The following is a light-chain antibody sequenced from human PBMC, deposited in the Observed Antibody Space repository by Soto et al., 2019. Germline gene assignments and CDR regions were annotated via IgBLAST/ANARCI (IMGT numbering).Light chain of an antibody. J-gene: IGKJ5*01. CDR1: QSVSSY. V-gene: IGKV3-11*01. CDR2: DAS. Sequence: EIVLTQSPATLSLSPGERATLSCRASQSVSSYLAWYQQKPGQAPRLLIYDASNRATGIPARFSGSGSGTAFTLTISSLEPEDFAVSYCQQRSNWAITFGQGTRLEIK. CDR3: QQRSNWAIT.